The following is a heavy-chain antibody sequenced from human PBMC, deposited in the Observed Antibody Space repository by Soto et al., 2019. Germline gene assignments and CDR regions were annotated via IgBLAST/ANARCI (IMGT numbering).Heavy chain of an antibody. CDR1: GCYISTSNW. J-gene: IGHJ3*02. V-gene: IGHV4-4*02. Sequence: PSETLSLNFAVSGCYISTSNWRRWVRQPPGKGLEWIGEIYHSGSTNYNPSLKSRVTISIDTSKSQFSLNLGSVTAADTAVYYCARVYDMVTRAFDTWGQGTMVT. CDR2: IYHSGST. D-gene: IGHD5-18*01. CDR3: ARVYDMVTRAFDT.